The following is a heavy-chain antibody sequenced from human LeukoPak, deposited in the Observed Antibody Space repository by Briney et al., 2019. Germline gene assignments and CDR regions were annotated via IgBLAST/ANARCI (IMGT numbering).Heavy chain of an antibody. J-gene: IGHJ4*02. CDR3: ARDRKGYCSGGSCFEDY. CDR1: GFTFSSYS. V-gene: IGHV3-48*01. Sequence: PGGSLRLSCAASGFTFSSYSMNWVRQAPGKGLEWVSYISSSSSTIYYADSVKGRFTISRDNAKNSLYLQMDSLRAEDTAVYYCARDRKGYCSGGSCFEDYWGQGTLVTVSS. D-gene: IGHD2-15*01. CDR2: ISSSSSTI.